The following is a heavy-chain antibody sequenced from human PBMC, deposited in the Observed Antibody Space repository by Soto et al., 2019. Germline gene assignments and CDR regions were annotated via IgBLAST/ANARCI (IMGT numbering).Heavy chain of an antibody. V-gene: IGHV4-59*01. D-gene: IGHD2-21*01. Sequence: SETLSLTCTVSGGSISSYYWSWIRQPPGKGLEWIGYIYYSGSTNYNPSLKSRVTVSVDTSKNQFSLKLSSVTAADTAVYYCARDRGVQHHYYYYGMDVWGQGTTVTVSS. J-gene: IGHJ6*02. CDR2: IYYSGST. CDR3: ARDRGVQHHYYYYGMDV. CDR1: GGSISSYY.